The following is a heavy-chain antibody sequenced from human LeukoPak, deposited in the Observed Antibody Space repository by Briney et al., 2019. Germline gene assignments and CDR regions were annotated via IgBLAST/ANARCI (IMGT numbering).Heavy chain of an antibody. D-gene: IGHD3-22*01. J-gene: IGHJ4*02. V-gene: IGHV3-66*01. Sequence: GGSLRLSCAASGFTVSDNYMTWVRQAPGKGLEWVSVIYTGGNTYYGDPVKARFTISRDNSENTVYLQMNNLRAEDTAVYYCARVLKTTHYDIGAFDYWGQGTLVSVSS. CDR3: ARVLKTTHYDIGAFDY. CDR2: IYTGGNT. CDR1: GFTVSDNY.